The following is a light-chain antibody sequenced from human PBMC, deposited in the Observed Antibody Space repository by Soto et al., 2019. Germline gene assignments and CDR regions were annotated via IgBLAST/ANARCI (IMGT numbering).Light chain of an antibody. J-gene: IGKJ1*01. CDR3: QQYNNWWT. V-gene: IGKV3-15*01. CDR1: QSVDSN. Sequence: EILMTPSPATLSVSPGERATLSCRASQSVDSNLAWYQQKPGQAPRLLIYGASTRATGISARFSGSGSGTEFTLTISSLQAEDFGVYYCQQYNNWWTFGQGTKVEI. CDR2: GAS.